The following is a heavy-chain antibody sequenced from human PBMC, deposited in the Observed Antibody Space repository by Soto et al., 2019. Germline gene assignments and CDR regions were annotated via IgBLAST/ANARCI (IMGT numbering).Heavy chain of an antibody. CDR2: IYPGDSKT. D-gene: IGHD4-17*01. CDR3: ARDLVYGGNSKASDV. Sequence: QLVQSGAAVKEPGESLKIACKGSGFSFTTYWIAWVRQMPGKGLEWMGIIYPGDSKTTYSPSFQGQVTISANKSISNAYWQWSSLTASDTAMYYCARDLVYGGNSKASDVWGQGTMVTVSS. V-gene: IGHV5-51*03. J-gene: IGHJ3*01. CDR1: GFSFTTYW.